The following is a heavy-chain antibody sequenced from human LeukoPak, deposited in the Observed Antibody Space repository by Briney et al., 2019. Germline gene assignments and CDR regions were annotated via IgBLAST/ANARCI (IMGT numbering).Heavy chain of an antibody. CDR1: GFTFSSYG. CDR3: AREKDSSSLGNSFDY. Sequence: PGGSLRLSCAASGFTFSSYGMSWVRQAPGKGLEWVSVIYSGGSTYYADSVKGRFTISRDNSKNTLYLQMNSLRAEDTAVYYCAREKDSSSLGNSFDYWGQGTLVTVSS. CDR2: IYSGGST. V-gene: IGHV3-53*01. J-gene: IGHJ4*02. D-gene: IGHD6-6*01.